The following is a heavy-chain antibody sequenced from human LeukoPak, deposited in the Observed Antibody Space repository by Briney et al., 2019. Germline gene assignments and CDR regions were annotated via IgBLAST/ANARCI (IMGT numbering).Heavy chain of an antibody. D-gene: IGHD1-14*01. V-gene: IGHV3-23*01. CDR2: ISGSGGST. Sequence: ETLSLTCAVYGGSFSGYYWSWVRQAPGKGLEWVSAISGSGGSTYYADSVKGRFTISRDNTKNTLYLQMNSLRAEDTAVYYCAVGDNPGALDYWGQGTLVTVSS. J-gene: IGHJ4*02. CDR1: GGSFSGYY. CDR3: AVGDNPGALDY.